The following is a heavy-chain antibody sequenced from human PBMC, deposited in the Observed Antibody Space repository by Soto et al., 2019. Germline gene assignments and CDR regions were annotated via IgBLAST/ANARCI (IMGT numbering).Heavy chain of an antibody. D-gene: IGHD6-19*01. CDR2: INPSGRTI. CDR1: GFTFSSFE. V-gene: IGHV3-48*03. J-gene: IGHJ5*02. CDR3: ARYSVWYSYNWFDP. Sequence: PGGSLRLSCVASGFTFSSFEMNWIRQAPGKGPERIAVINPSGRTISYSDSVKGRFTISRDNAENSVYPQMSSLRGEDTAMYYCARYSVWYSYNWFDPWGQGTLVTV.